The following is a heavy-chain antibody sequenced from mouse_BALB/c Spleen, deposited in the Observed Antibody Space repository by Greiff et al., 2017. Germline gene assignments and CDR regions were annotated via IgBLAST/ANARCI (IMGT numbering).Heavy chain of an antibody. D-gene: IGHD1-2*01. V-gene: IGHV5-6*01. CDR1: GFTFSSYG. CDR3: ARQKKDYGWYAMDY. Sequence: EVQVVESGGALVKPGGSLQLSCAASGFTFSSYGMAWGRQTPDKKLEWVATISSGGSYTYYPDSVKVRFTISRDHAKNTLYLQMSSLKSEDTAMYYCARQKKDYGWYAMDYWGQGTSVTVSS. CDR2: ISSGGSYT. J-gene: IGHJ4*01.